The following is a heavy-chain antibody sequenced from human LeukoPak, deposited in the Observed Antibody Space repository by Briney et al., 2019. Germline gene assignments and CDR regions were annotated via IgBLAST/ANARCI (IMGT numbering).Heavy chain of an antibody. D-gene: IGHD6-6*01. CDR1: GFTFSSYW. CDR2: INSDGTST. CDR3: ARDMYTTSSARGAY. Sequence: GGSLRLSCAASGFTFSSYWMHWVRQAPGKGLEWVSRINSDGTSTTYADSVKGRFTISRGNDKNTLYLQMNRLRAEDTAVYYCARDMYTTSSARGAYWGQGTLVTVSS. V-gene: IGHV3-74*01. J-gene: IGHJ4*02.